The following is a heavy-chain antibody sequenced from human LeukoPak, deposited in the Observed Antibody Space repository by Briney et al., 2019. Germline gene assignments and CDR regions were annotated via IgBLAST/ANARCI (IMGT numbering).Heavy chain of an antibody. CDR1: GFTSADYA. D-gene: IGHD5-18*01. CDR3: AKGRGYNYGYIFGYFDY. V-gene: IGHV3-9*02. Sequence: GGSLRLSYAASGFTSADYAMHWVRQTPGKGLEWVSGISWNSGNIDYADSVKGRFTISRDNAKNSLYLQMNSLRAEDTALYYCAKGRGYNYGYIFGYFDYWGQGTLVTVSS. J-gene: IGHJ4*02. CDR2: ISWNSGNI.